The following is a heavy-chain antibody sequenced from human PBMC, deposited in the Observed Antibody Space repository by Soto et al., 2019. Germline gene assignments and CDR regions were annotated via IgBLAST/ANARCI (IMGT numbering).Heavy chain of an antibody. Sequence: PSETLSLTCTVSGGSISSYYWSWIRQHPGKGLEWIGYIYYSGSTYYNPSLKSRVTISVDTSKNQFSLELSSVTAADTAVYYCARDPKDGYNRYRFDYWGQGTLVTVSS. J-gene: IGHJ4*02. CDR1: GGSISSYY. CDR2: IYYSGST. CDR3: ARDPKDGYNRYRFDY. V-gene: IGHV4-59*06. D-gene: IGHD5-12*01.